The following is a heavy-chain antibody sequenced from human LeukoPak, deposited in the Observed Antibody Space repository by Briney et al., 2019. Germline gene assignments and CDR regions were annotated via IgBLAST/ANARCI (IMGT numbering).Heavy chain of an antibody. D-gene: IGHD4-17*01. CDR2: IGTAGDT. CDR1: GFTFSSYD. J-gene: IGHJ6*02. Sequence: TGGSLRLSCAAFGFTFSSYDMHWVRQATGKGLEWVSAIGTAGDTYYPGSVKGRLTISRENAKNSLYLQMNSLRDGDTAVYYCAREMDYGYYYYGMDVWGQGTTVTVSS. CDR3: AREMDYGYYYYGMDV. V-gene: IGHV3-13*01.